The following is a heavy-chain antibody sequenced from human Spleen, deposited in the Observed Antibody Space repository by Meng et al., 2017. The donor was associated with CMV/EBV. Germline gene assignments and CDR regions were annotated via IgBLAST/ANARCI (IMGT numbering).Heavy chain of an antibody. CDR3: ANLDGYKDDY. CDR1: GFSFGDYT. V-gene: IGHV3-43*01. Sequence: LSCGASGFSFGDYTMHSVRHAPGKGLECVSLISWDGGSTYYADSVKCRFTISRDNSNNSLYLQMNSLRTEDTALYYCANLDGYKDDYWGQGTLVTVSS. J-gene: IGHJ4*02. CDR2: ISWDGGST. D-gene: IGHD5-24*01.